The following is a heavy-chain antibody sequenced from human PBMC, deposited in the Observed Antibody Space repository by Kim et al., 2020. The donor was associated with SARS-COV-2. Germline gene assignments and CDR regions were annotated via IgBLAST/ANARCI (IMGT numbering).Heavy chain of an antibody. D-gene: IGHD2-21*02. CDR2: VRTKPKGETT. Sequence: GGSLRLSCQGSGFTFGDYAINWVRQAPGKGLEWVGFVRTKPKGETTDYAASVKGRFTISRDDSKNITFLQMDSLTTDDTAVYYCGRDRGVTATYRGQGT. CDR1: GFTFGDYA. CDR3: GRDRGVTATY. J-gene: IGHJ4*02. V-gene: IGHV3-49*04.